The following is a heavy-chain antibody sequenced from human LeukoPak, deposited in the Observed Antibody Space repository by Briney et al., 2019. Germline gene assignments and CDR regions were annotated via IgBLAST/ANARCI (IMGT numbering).Heavy chain of an antibody. J-gene: IGHJ6*02. V-gene: IGHV3-21*01. CDR3: ARDRHYYGSGPGYYYYGMDV. D-gene: IGHD3-10*01. CDR1: GFTFSSYS. Sequence: PGGSLRLSCAASGFTFSSYSMNWVRQAPGKGLEWVSSISSSSSYIYYADSVKGRFTISRDNAKNSLYLQMNSLRAEDTAVYYCARDRHYYGSGPGYYYYGMDVWGQGTTVTVSS. CDR2: ISSSSSYI.